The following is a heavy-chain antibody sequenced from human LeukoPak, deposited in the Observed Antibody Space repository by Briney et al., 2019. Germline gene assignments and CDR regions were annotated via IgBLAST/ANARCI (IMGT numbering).Heavy chain of an antibody. D-gene: IGHD6-13*01. Sequence: SETLSLTCTVSGGSISSSSYYWGWIRQPPGKGLEWIGSIYYSGSTYYNPSLKSRVTISVYTSKNQFSLKLSSVTAADTAVYYCARVLIAAAGTVGDYWGQGTLVTVSS. J-gene: IGHJ4*02. V-gene: IGHV4-39*07. CDR3: ARVLIAAAGTVGDY. CDR1: GGSISSSSYY. CDR2: IYYSGST.